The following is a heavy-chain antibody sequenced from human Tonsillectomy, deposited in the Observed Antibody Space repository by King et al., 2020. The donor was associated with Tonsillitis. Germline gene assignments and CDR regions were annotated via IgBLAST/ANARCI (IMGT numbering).Heavy chain of an antibody. Sequence: HVQLVESGGGVVQPGRSLRLSCAASGFTFSSYAMHWVRQAPGKGLEWVAVISYDGSNKYYADSVKGRFTISRDNSKNTLYLQMNSLRAEDTAVYYCARDSSGWHRGWFDPWGQGTLVTVSS. D-gene: IGHD6-19*01. CDR3: ARDSSGWHRGWFDP. V-gene: IGHV3-30-3*01. CDR2: ISYDGSNK. CDR1: GFTFSSYA. J-gene: IGHJ5*02.